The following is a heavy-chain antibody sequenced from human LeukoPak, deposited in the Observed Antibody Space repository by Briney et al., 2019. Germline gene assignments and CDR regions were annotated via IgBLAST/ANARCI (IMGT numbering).Heavy chain of an antibody. D-gene: IGHD3-22*01. V-gene: IGHV3-7*01. Sequence: GGSLRLSCAASGFTFSSYWMSWVRQAPGKGREGVANINQDGREKYYVDSVKGRFTISRDNAKNSLYLQMNSLRAEDTAVYYCARIIYDSAVDAFDIWGQGTMVAVSS. CDR1: GFTFSSYW. CDR3: ARIIYDSAVDAFDI. J-gene: IGHJ3*02. CDR2: INQDGREK.